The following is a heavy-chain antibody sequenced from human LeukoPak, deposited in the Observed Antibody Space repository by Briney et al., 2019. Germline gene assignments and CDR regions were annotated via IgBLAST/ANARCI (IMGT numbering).Heavy chain of an antibody. CDR3: AKDRLGNYGSGSSFDY. CDR2: INWNGGST. J-gene: IGHJ4*02. V-gene: IGHV3-20*04. D-gene: IGHD3-10*01. Sequence: SGGSLRLSCAASGFTFDDYGMSWVRQAPGKGLEWVSGINWNGGSTGYADSVKGRFTISRDNSKNTLYLQMNSLRAEDTAVYYCAKDRLGNYGSGSSFDYWGQGTLVTVSS. CDR1: GFTFDDYG.